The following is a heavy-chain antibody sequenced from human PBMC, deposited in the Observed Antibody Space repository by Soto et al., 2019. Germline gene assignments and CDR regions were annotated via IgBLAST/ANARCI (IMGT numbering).Heavy chain of an antibody. CDR2: IYPGDSDT. CDR3: ARPFYYDSSGYYGGYYFDY. CDR1: GYSFTSYW. D-gene: IGHD3-22*01. J-gene: IGHJ4*02. Sequence: EVQLVQSGAEVKKPGESLKISCKGSGYSFTSYWIGWVRQMPGKGLEWMGLIYPGDSDTRYSPSFQGQVTISADKSISTAYLQWSSLKASDTAMYYCARPFYYDSSGYYGGYYFDYWGQGTLVTVSS. V-gene: IGHV5-51*01.